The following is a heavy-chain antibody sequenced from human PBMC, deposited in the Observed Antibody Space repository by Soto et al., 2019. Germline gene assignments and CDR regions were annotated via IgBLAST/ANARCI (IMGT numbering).Heavy chain of an antibody. CDR2: INAGNGNT. CDR3: ARDPGYSYGYN. D-gene: IGHD5-18*01. CDR1: GYTFTSYA. Sequence: QVQLVQCGAEVKKPGASVKVSCKASGYTFTSYAMHWVRQAPGQRLEWMGWINAGNGNTKYSQKFQGRVTITRDTSASTAYMELSSLISEDTAVYYCARDPGYSYGYNWGQGPLVTVSS. V-gene: IGHV1-3*01. J-gene: IGHJ4*02.